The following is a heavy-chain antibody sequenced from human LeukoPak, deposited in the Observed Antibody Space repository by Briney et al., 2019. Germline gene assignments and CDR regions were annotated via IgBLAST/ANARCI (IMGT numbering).Heavy chain of an antibody. D-gene: IGHD3-9*01. CDR1: GFTFSSYA. V-gene: IGHV3-23*01. CDR3: AGYRRISDLLTGYPGY. J-gene: IGHJ4*02. CDR2: ISGSGGST. Sequence: GGSLRLSCAASGFTFSSYAMSWVRQAPGKGLEWVSAISGSGGSTYYADSVKGRFTISRDNSKNTLYLQMNSLRAEDTALYYCAGYRRISDLLTGYPGYWGQGTLVTVSS.